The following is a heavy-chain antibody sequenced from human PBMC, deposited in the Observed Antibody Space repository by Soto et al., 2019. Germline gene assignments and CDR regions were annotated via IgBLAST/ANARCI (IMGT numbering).Heavy chain of an antibody. J-gene: IGHJ6*02. D-gene: IGHD3-9*01. Sequence: GGSLRLSCAASGFTFSSYAMHWVRQAPGKGLEWVAVISYDGSNKYYADSVKGRFTISKDNSKNTLYLQMNSLRAEDTAVDYCARDPWNYDSLTGYYYYGMDVWGQGTTVTVSS. CDR3: ARDPWNYDSLTGYYYYGMDV. CDR2: ISYDGSNK. CDR1: GFTFSSYA. V-gene: IGHV3-30-3*01.